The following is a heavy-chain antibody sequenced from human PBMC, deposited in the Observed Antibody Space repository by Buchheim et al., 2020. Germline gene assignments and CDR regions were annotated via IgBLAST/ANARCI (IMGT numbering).Heavy chain of an antibody. V-gene: IGHV4-39*07. J-gene: IGHJ4*02. CDR1: GGSIDSRYYY. Sequence: QLQLQESGPGLVKPSETLSLTCTVSGGSIDSRYYYWGCIRQPPGEGLEWIGTICSTGTTYYNPSLKIRVTISVDPSKNLFSLKLRSVTAADTAVYYCAGDPDYYDNSGYKYVFDYWGQGIL. CDR3: AGDPDYYDNSGYKYVFDY. CDR2: ICSTGTT. D-gene: IGHD3-22*01.